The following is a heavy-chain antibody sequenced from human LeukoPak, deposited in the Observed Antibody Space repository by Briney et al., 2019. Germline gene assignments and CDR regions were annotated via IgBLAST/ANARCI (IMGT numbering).Heavy chain of an antibody. D-gene: IGHD4-17*01. J-gene: IGHJ4*02. Sequence: PGRSLRLSCAASGFTFSSYAMHWVRQAPGKGLEWVAVISYDGSNKYYADSVKGRFTISRDNSKNTLYLQMNSLRAEDTAVYYCARDLGGDYYFDYWGQGTLVTVSS. CDR1: GFTFSSYA. CDR2: ISYDGSNK. V-gene: IGHV3-30-3*01. CDR3: ARDLGGDYYFDY.